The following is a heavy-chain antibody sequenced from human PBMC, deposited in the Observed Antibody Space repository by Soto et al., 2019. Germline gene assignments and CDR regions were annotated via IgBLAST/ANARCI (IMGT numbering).Heavy chain of an antibody. CDR1: GYTFTSYS. CDR2: INAGNGNT. CDR3: ARDGAQYYDSSGYPIRR. D-gene: IGHD3-22*01. V-gene: IGHV1-3*01. J-gene: IGHJ1*01. Sequence: ASVKVSCKASGYTFTSYSMHWVRQAPGQRLEWMGWINAGNGNTKYSQKFQGRVTITRDTSASTAYMELRSLRSDDTAIYYCARDGAQYYDSSGYPIRRWGQGTVVSVSS.